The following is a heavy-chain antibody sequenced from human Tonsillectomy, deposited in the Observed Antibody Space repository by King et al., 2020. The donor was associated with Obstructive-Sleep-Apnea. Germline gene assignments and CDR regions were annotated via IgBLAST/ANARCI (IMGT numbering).Heavy chain of an antibody. V-gene: IGHV3-23*04. CDR2: SSGSGGNT. CDR3: ARLEAYYDSDNYIWYFDV. Sequence: VQLVESGGGLVQPGGSLRLSCVGSGFTFRSYAMSWVRQAPGKGLEWVSTSSGSGGNTHYAESVKGRLTISRDNSKNTLYLQMKSLRVEDTAIYYCARLEAYYDSDNYIWYFDVWGRGTLVTVSS. J-gene: IGHJ2*01. D-gene: IGHD3-22*01. CDR1: GFTFRSYA.